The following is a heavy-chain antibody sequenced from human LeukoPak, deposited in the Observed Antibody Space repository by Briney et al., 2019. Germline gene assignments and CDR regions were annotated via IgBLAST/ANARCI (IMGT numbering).Heavy chain of an antibody. D-gene: IGHD1-26*01. J-gene: IGHJ3*02. V-gene: IGHV3-9*03. CDR3: AKDMEWELLPGAFDI. Sequence: PGRSLRLSCAASGFTFDDYAMHWVRQAPGKGLEWVSGISWNSGSIGYADSVKGRFTISRDNAKNSLYLQMNSLRAEDMALYYCAKDMEWELLPGAFDIWGQGTMVTVSS. CDR1: GFTFDDYA. CDR2: ISWNSGSI.